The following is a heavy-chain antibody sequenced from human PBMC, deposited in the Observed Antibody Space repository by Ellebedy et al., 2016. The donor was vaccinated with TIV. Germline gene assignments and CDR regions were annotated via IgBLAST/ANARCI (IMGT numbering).Heavy chain of an antibody. CDR1: GGSISSSNW. CDR3: ARAPTASPVDYYYHGMEV. CDR2: IYHSGST. V-gene: IGHV4-4*02. J-gene: IGHJ6*02. Sequence: SETLSLXCAVSGGSISSSNWWSWVRQPPGKGLEWIGEIYHSGSTNYNPSLKSRVTISVDKSKNQFSLKLSSVTAADTAVYYCARAPTASPVDYYYHGMEVWGQGTTVTVSS. D-gene: IGHD4-23*01.